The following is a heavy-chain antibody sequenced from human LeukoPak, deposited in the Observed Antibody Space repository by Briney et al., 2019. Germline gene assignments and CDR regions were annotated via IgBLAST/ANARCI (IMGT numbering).Heavy chain of an antibody. CDR1: GFTFSSYG. CDR2: IRDDGSYQ. CDR3: VRQYDI. D-gene: IGHD3-9*01. V-gene: IGHV3-30*02. J-gene: IGHJ4*02. Sequence: GGSLRLSCAASGFTFSSYGMHWVRQAPGKGLEWVTFIRDDGSYQWYADSVKGRFTISRDNSKNTLFLLMNSLRPEDTAVYYCVRQYDIWGQGTLVTVSS.